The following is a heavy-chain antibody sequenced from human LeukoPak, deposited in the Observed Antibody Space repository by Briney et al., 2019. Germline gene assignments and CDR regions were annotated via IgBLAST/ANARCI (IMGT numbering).Heavy chain of an antibody. CDR2: IRYDGSNK. J-gene: IGHJ4*02. Sequence: PGRSLRLSCAASGFTFSSYGMHWVRQAPGKGLEWVAFIRYDGSNKYYADSVKGRFTISRDNSKNTLYLQMNSLRAEDTAVYYCAKVDSPYYYDSSGYYPDYWGQGTLVTVSS. CDR1: GFTFSSYG. CDR3: AKVDSPYYYDSSGYYPDY. V-gene: IGHV3-30*02. D-gene: IGHD3-22*01.